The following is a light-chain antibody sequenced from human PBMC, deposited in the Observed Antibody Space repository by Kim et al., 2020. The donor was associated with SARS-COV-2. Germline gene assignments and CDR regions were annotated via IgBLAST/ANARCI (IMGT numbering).Light chain of an antibody. Sequence: QSVVTQPASVSGSPGQSITISCIGTSSDVGAYKYVSWYQQHPGKAPKLLIYDVSQRPSGVSNRFSGSKSGDTASLTISGLQAEDEADYYCGYSSYTTPITWVFGGGTQLTVL. CDR1: SSDVGAYKY. CDR3: SSYTTPITWV. J-gene: IGLJ3*02. V-gene: IGLV2-14*03. CDR2: DVS.